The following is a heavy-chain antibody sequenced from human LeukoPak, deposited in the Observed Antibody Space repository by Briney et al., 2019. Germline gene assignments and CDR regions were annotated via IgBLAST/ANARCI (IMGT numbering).Heavy chain of an antibody. CDR2: INSDGSTT. CDR3: ARAARADCTSPTCHSWLAP. V-gene: IGHV3-74*01. Sequence: GGSLRLSCAASGFTLSSSWIHWVRQAPGKGLVWVSRINSDGSTTTYADSVKGRLTISRDNAKNTLYLQMNSLRAEDTAVYYCARAARADCTSPTCHSWLAPWGQGTQVTVSS. J-gene: IGHJ5*02. CDR1: GFTLSSSW. D-gene: IGHD2/OR15-2a*01.